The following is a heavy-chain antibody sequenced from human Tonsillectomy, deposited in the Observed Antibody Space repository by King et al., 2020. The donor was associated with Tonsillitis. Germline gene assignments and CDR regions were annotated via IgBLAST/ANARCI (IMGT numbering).Heavy chain of an antibody. CDR1: GGSVSSGSYY. CDR2: IYYSGST. V-gene: IGHV4-61*01. CDR3: ARMWEWIPDY. D-gene: IGHD1-26*01. Sequence: VQLQESGPGLVKPSETLSLTCTVSGGSVSSGSYYWSWIRQPPGKGLEWIGYIYYSGSTNYNPSLKSRVTISVDTSKNQCSLKLSSVTAADTAVYYCARMWEWIPDYWGQGTLVTVSS. J-gene: IGHJ4*02.